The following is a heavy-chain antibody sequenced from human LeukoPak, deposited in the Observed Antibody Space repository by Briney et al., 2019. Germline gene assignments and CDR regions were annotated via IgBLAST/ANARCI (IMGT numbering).Heavy chain of an antibody. Sequence: SETLSLTCTVSGGSISSGGYYWSWIRQHPGKGLEWIGYIYYSGSTNYNPSLKSRVTISVDTSKNQFSLKLSSVTAADTAVYYCASLSSSSWFDYWGQGTLATVSS. D-gene: IGHD6-13*01. CDR1: GGSISSGGYY. J-gene: IGHJ4*02. V-gene: IGHV4-61*08. CDR2: IYYSGST. CDR3: ASLSSSSWFDY.